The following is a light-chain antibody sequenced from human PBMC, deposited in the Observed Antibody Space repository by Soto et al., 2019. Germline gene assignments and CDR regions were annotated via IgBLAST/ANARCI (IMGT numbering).Light chain of an antibody. V-gene: IGLV2-14*01. J-gene: IGLJ1*01. CDR1: SSDVGGYNY. CDR2: EVS. CDR3: SSYTSSSTPHV. Sequence: QSVLTQPASVSGSAGQSITISCTGTSSDVGGYNYVSWYQQHPGKAPKLMIYEVSNRPSGVSNRFSGSKSGNTASLTISGLXAEDEADYYCSSYTSSSTPHVFGTGTKVTVL.